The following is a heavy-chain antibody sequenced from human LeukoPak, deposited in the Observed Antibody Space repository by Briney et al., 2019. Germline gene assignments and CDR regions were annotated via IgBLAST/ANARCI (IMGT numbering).Heavy chain of an antibody. V-gene: IGHV4-39*07. Sequence: PSETLSLTCTVSGGSISGSTSYWGWIRQSPGKGLEWIGLLNYSGTTYYNPSFKSRVSISIDRSRTQFSLKLSSVTAADTAVYYCARDAITMVRGVMPYWGQGTLVTVSS. CDR3: ARDAITMVRGVMPY. D-gene: IGHD3-10*01. CDR1: GGSISGSTSY. CDR2: LNYSGTT. J-gene: IGHJ4*02.